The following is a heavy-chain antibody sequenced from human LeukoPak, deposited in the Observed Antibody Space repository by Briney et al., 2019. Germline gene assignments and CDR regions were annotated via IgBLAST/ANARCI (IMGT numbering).Heavy chain of an antibody. J-gene: IGHJ5*02. Sequence: GGSLRLSCAASGFSVTTNYMSWVRQAPGKGLEWVALIYTSGSTFYADSVMDRFTVSRDNSKNTLYLQMNSLRAEDSAAYYCARGRAGTQSWVEFDLWGQGTLVIVSS. V-gene: IGHV3-66*02. CDR2: IYTSGST. CDR1: GFSVTTNY. D-gene: IGHD3-10*01. CDR3: ARGRAGTQSWVEFDL.